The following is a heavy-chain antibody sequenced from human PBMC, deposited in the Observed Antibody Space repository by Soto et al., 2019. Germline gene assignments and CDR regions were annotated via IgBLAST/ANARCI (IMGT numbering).Heavy chain of an antibody. CDR3: ARDRHIVVVTAPPYYGMDV. CDR2: IIPTFGTA. CDR1: GGTFSSYA. V-gene: IGHV1-69*13. J-gene: IGHJ6*02. Sequence: SVKVSCNASGGTFSSYAISGVRQAPGQGREWMGGIIPTFGTANYAQKFQGRVTITADESTSTAYMELSSLRSEATAVYYCARDRHIVVVTAPPYYGMDVWGQGTTVTVS. D-gene: IGHD2-21*02.